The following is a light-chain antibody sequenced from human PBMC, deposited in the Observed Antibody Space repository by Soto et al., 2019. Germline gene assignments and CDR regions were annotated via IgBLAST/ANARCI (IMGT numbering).Light chain of an antibody. J-gene: IGLJ3*02. Sequence: QSALTQPPSASGSPGQSVTITCTGTSSDVGGYNYVSWYQQYPGRAPKLMIYEVTKRPSGVPDRFSGSKSGNTASLTFSGLRAEDEADYYCSSYAASNNFYFVFGGGTKVTVL. CDR1: SSDVGGYNY. V-gene: IGLV2-8*01. CDR3: SSYAASNNFYFV. CDR2: EVT.